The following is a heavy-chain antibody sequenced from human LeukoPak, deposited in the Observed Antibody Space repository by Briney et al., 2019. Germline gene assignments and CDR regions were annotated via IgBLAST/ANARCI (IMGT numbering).Heavy chain of an antibody. J-gene: IGHJ3*02. V-gene: IGHV3-23*01. CDR3: AKGTTTGTTYSALDI. Sequence: GGSLRLSCAASGFTFSSYAMTWVRQAPGKGLEWVSTISGSGATVHYADSVKGRFTISRDNSKNTVYLQMNSLSAEDTAVYYCAKGTTTGTTYSALDIWGQGTMVTVS. D-gene: IGHD1-1*01. CDR1: GFTFSSYA. CDR2: ISGSGATV.